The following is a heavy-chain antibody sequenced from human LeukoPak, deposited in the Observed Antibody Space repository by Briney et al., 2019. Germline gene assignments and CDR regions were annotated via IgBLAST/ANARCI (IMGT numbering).Heavy chain of an antibody. CDR1: GFTFSSYG. V-gene: IGHV3-64*01. Sequence: GGSLRLSCAASGFTFSSYGMHWVRQAPGKGLEHVSAIGGSTYYANSVKGRFTISRDNSKNTLYLQMNSLRAEDTAVYYCASLYYDSSGYYYLFPYYYYMDVWGKGTTVTVSS. CDR2: IGGST. J-gene: IGHJ6*03. D-gene: IGHD3-22*01. CDR3: ASLYYDSSGYYYLFPYYYYMDV.